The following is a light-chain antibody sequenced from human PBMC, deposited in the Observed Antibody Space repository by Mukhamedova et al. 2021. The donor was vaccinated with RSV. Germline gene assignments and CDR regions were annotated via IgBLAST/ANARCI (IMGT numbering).Light chain of an antibody. CDR2: SAS. V-gene: IGKV1-39*01. CDR3: QQTYTTHRT. Sequence: WYQRRVHGQAPKLLIYSASTLQSGVPSRFSGRGSVRDFTLTISSLQPEDFATYYCQQTYTTHRTFGQGTMV. J-gene: IGKJ1*01.